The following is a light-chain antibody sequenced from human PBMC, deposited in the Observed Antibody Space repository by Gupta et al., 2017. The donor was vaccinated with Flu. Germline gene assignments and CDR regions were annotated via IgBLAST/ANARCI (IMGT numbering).Light chain of an antibody. J-gene: IGLJ3*02. CDR2: EVA. CDR1: NSGVGGYNH. CDR3: SAYATGDKWV. Sequence: VTISWSGTNSGVGGYNHVYWYQQHPGNAPKLLIYEVAERPSEVSGRFSSSKSGNSASLTVSGRQSEDEADYYCSAYATGDKWVFGGGTNLTVL. V-gene: IGLV2-8*01.